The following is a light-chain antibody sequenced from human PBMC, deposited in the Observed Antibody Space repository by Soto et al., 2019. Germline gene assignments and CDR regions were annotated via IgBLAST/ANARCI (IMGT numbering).Light chain of an antibody. Sequence: DTQITPSPSSLPPSVGERGTITGRASQSISSYLNWYQQKPGKAPKFMIYAASSLQSGVPSRFSGSGSGTDFTLTISSLQPEDVATYYCQQSYSTPSTLGQGTRLEIK. V-gene: IGKV1-39*01. CDR2: AAS. CDR1: QSISSY. CDR3: QQSYSTPST. J-gene: IGKJ5*01.